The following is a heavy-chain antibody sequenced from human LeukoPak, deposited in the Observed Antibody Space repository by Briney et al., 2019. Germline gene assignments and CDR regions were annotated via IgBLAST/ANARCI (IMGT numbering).Heavy chain of an antibody. J-gene: IGHJ3*02. CDR3: ASDRGRRALDI. V-gene: IGHV4-59*12. CDR1: GGSISSYY. CDR2: IYYSGST. Sequence: PSETLSLTCTVSGGSISSYYWSWIRQPPGKGLEWIGCIYYSGSTNYNPSLKSRVTISVDTSKNQFSLKLSSVTAADTAVYYCASDRGRRALDIWGQGTMVTVSS.